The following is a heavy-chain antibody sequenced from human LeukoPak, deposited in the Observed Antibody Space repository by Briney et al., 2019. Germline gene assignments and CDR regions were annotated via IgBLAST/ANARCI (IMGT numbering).Heavy chain of an antibody. CDR3: ARDQGIVVVPAAISY. CDR2: ISAYNGNT. D-gene: IGHD2-2*02. V-gene: IGHV1-18*01. J-gene: IGHJ4*02. CDR1: GYTFTSYG. Sequence: ASVKVSCKASGYTFTSYGISWVRQAPGQGLEWMGWISAYNGNTNYAQKLQGRVTMTTDTSTSTAYMELRSLRSDDTAVYYCARDQGIVVVPAAISYWGQGTLVTVSS.